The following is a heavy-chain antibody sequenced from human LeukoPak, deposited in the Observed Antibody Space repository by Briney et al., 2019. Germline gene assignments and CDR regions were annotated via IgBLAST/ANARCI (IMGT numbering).Heavy chain of an antibody. V-gene: IGHV3-66*01. D-gene: IGHD3-10*01. J-gene: IGHJ6*02. CDR1: GFTVSSSY. CDR2: IYSGGST. CDR3: ARAPSEWFGELSPYYYGMDV. Sequence: SGGSLRLSCAASGFTVSSSYMSWVRQAPGKGLEWVSVIYSGGSTYYADSVKGRFTISRDNSKNTLYLQMNSLRAEDTAVYYCARAPSEWFGELSPYYYGMDVWGQGTTVTVSS.